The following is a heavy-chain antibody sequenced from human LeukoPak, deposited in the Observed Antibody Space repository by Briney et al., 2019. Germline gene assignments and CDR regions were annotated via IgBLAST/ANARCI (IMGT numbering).Heavy chain of an antibody. CDR2: IYSGGST. J-gene: IGHJ5*02. D-gene: IGHD6-19*01. CDR3: ARSAVTGPGWIDP. V-gene: IGHV3-53*01. CDR1: GFTVSSNY. Sequence: GGSLRLSCAASGFTVSSNYMTWVRQALEKGLEWVSGIYSGGSTYYADSVKGRFTISRDNSKNTLYLQVNGLRGDDTAVYYCARSAVTGPGWIDPWGQGTLVTVSS.